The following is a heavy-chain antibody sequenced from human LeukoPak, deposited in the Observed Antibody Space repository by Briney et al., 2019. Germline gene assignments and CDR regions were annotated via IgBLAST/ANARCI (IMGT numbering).Heavy chain of an antibody. D-gene: IGHD5-12*01. Sequence: GGSLRLSCAASGFTFSSYWMHWVRQAPGKGLVWVSRIDSDGSSTRYAESVKGGFTISRDNAKNTLYLQMNSLRAEDTAVYHCARGGYSGYNFDYWGQGTLVTVSS. CDR1: GFTFSSYW. CDR2: IDSDGSST. J-gene: IGHJ4*02. V-gene: IGHV3-74*01. CDR3: ARGGYSGYNFDY.